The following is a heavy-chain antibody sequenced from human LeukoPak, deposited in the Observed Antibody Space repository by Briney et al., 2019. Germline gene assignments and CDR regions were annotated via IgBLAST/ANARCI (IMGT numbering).Heavy chain of an antibody. V-gene: IGHV3-21*01. CDR2: ISSSSSYI. CDR3: ARDLYGDYPWGY. J-gene: IGHJ4*02. Sequence: GGSLRLSCAASGFTFSSYWMSWVRQAPGKGLEWVSSISSSSSYIYYADSVKGRFTISRDNAKNSLYLQMNSLRAEDTAVYYCARDLYGDYPWGYWGQGTLVTVSS. CDR1: GFTFSSYW. D-gene: IGHD4-17*01.